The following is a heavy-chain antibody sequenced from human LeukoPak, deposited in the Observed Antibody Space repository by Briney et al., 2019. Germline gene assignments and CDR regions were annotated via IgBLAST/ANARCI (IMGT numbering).Heavy chain of an antibody. CDR2: ISTSSNYI. V-gene: IGHV3-21*01. D-gene: IGHD6-19*01. CDR1: GFTFTSYN. Sequence: KAGGSLRLSCAASGFTFTSYNMNWVRQAPGKGLEWVSSISTSSNYIYYADSLKGRFTISRDNAKNSLYLQMNSLRAEDTAVYYCARDQSWYSSGWEFDYWGQGTLVTVSS. CDR3: ARDQSWYSSGWEFDY. J-gene: IGHJ4*02.